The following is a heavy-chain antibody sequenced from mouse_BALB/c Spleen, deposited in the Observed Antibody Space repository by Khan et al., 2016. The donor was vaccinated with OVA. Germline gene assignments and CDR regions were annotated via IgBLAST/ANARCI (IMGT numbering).Heavy chain of an antibody. CDR2: ISDGGSYT. Sequence: EVQLVESGGGLVKPGGSLKLSCAASGFTFSDYYMYWVRQTPEKRLEWVATISDGGSYTYYPDSVKGRFTISRDNAQNTLYLQMNSLKSEDTAMEYVSSEWEFERYAWFAYWGQGTLVTVSA. CDR3: SSEWEFERYAWFAY. CDR1: GFTFSDYY. D-gene: IGHD2-14*01. J-gene: IGHJ3*01. V-gene: IGHV5-4*02.